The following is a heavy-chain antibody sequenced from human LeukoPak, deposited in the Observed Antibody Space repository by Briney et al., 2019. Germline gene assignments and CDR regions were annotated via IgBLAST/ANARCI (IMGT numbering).Heavy chain of an antibody. CDR1: GFTFSSYA. D-gene: IGHD6-13*01. Sequence: PGGSLRLSCAASGFTFSSYAMSWVRQAPGKGLGWVSAISGRGGSTYYADSVKGRVTLSRDNSKNTLFLQMESPRAQGTALDFFAIPPPPPRAEHYYYYMDVWGKGTTVTISS. V-gene: IGHV3-23*01. CDR3: AIPPPPPRAEHYYYYMDV. CDR2: ISGRGGST. J-gene: IGHJ6*03.